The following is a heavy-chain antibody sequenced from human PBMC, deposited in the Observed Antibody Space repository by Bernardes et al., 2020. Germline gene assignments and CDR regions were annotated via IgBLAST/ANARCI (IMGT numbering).Heavy chain of an antibody. J-gene: IGHJ4*02. CDR3: ARGVATWDDY. CDR1: GFTVTTNH. Sequence: VGSLILSCAASGFTVTTNHMTWVRQAPGKGLEWVSSIYTGGNAYYADSVKGRFTISRDNSNNMVYLEMNSLRAEDTAVYYCARGVATWDDYWGQGTLVTVSS. D-gene: IGHD5-12*01. V-gene: IGHV3-53*01. CDR2: IYTGGNA.